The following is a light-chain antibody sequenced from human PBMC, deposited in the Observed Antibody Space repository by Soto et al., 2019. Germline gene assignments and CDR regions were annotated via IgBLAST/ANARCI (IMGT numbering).Light chain of an antibody. CDR3: HQRSDWPRT. J-gene: IGKJ1*01. V-gene: IGKV3-11*01. CDR2: DAS. CDR1: QSVSSY. Sequence: EIVLTQSPATLSLSPGERATLSCRASQSVSSYLAWYQQSPGQAPRLLIYDASNRATGIPARFSGSGSGTDFTLTISSLEAEDFAVYYCHQRSDWPRTFGQGTRVEIK.